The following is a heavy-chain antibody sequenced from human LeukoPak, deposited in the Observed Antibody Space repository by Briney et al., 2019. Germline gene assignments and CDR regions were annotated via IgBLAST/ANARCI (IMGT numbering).Heavy chain of an antibody. Sequence: RGSPRHSCAASGFTSSSYAMSSGRQAPGTGLEWVSPFSGSGGSTYYADSVKGRFTISRDNSKNTLYLQMNSLRAEDTAVYYCAKFPRYGYCSGGSCYGNYFDYWGQGTLVTVSS. CDR1: GFTSSSYA. D-gene: IGHD2-15*01. CDR3: AKFPRYGYCSGGSCYGNYFDY. J-gene: IGHJ4*02. V-gene: IGHV3-23*01. CDR2: FSGSGGST.